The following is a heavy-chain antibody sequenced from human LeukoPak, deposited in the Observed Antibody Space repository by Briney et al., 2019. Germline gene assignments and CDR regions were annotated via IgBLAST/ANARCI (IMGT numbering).Heavy chain of an antibody. CDR3: AKDPDAMVLIVYAK. CDR1: GFTFHSNN. V-gene: IGHV3-23*01. CDR2: ISGSGGST. J-gene: IGHJ4*02. D-gene: IGHD2-8*01. Sequence: PGGSLRLSCSAYGFTFHSNNMGWLRQAPGKGLEWVSAISGSGGSTYYADSVKGRFTISRDNSNNTLYLQMNSLRAEDTAVYYCAKDPDAMVLIVYAKWGQGTLVTVSS.